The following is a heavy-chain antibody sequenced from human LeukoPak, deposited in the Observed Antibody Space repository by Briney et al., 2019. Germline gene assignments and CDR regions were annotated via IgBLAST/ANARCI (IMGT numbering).Heavy chain of an antibody. CDR1: GFTFSSYW. J-gene: IGHJ4*02. CDR3: AKGQNSHFDY. D-gene: IGHD2/OR15-2a*01. Sequence: PGGSLRLSCAASGFTFSSYWMHWVRQAPGKGLEWVSYISRSGGTLYYADSVKGRFTISRDNTKNLLYLQMNSLRAEDTAVYYCAKGQNSHFDYWGQGTLVTVSS. CDR2: ISRSGGTL. V-gene: IGHV3-48*03.